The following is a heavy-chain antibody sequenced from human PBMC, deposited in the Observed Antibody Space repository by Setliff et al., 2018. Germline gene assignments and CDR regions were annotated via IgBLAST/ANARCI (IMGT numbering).Heavy chain of an antibody. CDR2: IWNDGSSK. CDR3: ARNWVTAQHYYYGMDV. D-gene: IGHD2-21*02. CDR1: GFTFSNYG. J-gene: IGHJ6*02. V-gene: IGHV3-33*01. Sequence: PGGSLRLSCVASGFTFSNYGMHWVRQAPGKGLEWVALIWNDGSSKFYGDSVRGRFTISRDNSKNTLYLQMDSLRAEDTALYYCARNWVTAQHYYYGMDVWGQGTTVTVSS.